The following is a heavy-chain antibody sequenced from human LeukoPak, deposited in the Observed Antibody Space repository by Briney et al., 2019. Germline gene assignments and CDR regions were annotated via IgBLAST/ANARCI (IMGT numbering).Heavy chain of an antibody. J-gene: IGHJ4*02. CDR2: ISYDGSNK. Sequence: GGSLRLSCAASGFTLSSYAMHWVRQAPGKGLEWVAVISYDGSNKYYADSVKGRFTISRDNSKNTLYLQMNSLRAEDTAVYYCARAPAPDYWGQGTLVTVSS. CDR1: GFTLSSYA. V-gene: IGHV3-30-3*01. CDR3: ARAPAPDY.